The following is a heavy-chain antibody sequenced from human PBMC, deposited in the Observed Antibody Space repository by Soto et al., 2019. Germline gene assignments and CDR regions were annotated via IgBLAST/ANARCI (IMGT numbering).Heavy chain of an antibody. CDR1: GYTFTGYY. V-gene: IGHV1-2*04. CDR2: INPNSGGT. Sequence: GASVKVSCKASGYTFTGYYMYWVRQAPGQGLEWMGWINPNSGGTNYAQKFQGWVTMTRDTSISTAYMELSRLRSDDTAVYYCARAPFRGLSTSRYWFDPWGQGTLVTVSS. D-gene: IGHD3-10*01. CDR3: ARAPFRGLSTSRYWFDP. J-gene: IGHJ5*02.